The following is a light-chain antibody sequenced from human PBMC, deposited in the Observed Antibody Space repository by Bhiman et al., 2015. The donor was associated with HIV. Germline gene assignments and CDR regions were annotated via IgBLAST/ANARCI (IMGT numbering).Light chain of an antibody. J-gene: IGLJ2*01. CDR3: CSYGGSKLI. CDR2: EVN. CDR1: YSDIGFFPY. Sequence: QSALTQPPSASGSLGQSVTISCAGTYSDIGFFPYVSWYQQHPGKVPKVLIFEVNKRPSGVPVRFSGSKSGNSASLTISGLQAEDEADYYCCSYGGSKLIFGGGTKLTVL. V-gene: IGLV2-8*01.